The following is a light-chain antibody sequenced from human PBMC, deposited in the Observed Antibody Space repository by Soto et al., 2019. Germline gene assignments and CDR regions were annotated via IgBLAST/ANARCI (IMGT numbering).Light chain of an antibody. CDR3: SSYVGSNIWV. V-gene: IGLV2-14*01. J-gene: IGLJ3*02. Sequence: QSALTQPASVSGSPGQSITISCTGTSSDVGGYNYVSWYQQHPGKAPKLMIYEVSNRPSGVSNRFSGSKSGNTASLTISGLQAEDEADYYCSSYVGSNIWVFGGGTKLTVL. CDR2: EVS. CDR1: SSDVGGYNY.